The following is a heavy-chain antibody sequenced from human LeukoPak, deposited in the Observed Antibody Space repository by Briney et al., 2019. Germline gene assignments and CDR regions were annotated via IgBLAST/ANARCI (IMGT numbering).Heavy chain of an antibody. CDR1: GFTFSSYG. CDR3: AKPQAISRAPNWALDY. J-gene: IGHJ4*02. CDR2: ISYDGSNK. D-gene: IGHD7-27*01. V-gene: IGHV3-30*18. Sequence: PGGSLRLSCAASGFTFSSYGMHWVRQAPGKGLEWVAVISYDGSNKYYADSVKGRFTISRDNSKNTLYLQMNSLRAEDTAVYYCAKPQAISRAPNWALDYWGQGTLVTVSS.